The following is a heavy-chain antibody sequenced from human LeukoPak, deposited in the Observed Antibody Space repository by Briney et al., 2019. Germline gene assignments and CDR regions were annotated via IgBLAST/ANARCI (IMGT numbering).Heavy chain of an antibody. Sequence: ASVKVSCKASGGTFSSYAISWVRQAPGQGLEWMGGIIPIFGTANYAQKFQGRVTITTDESTSTAHMELSSLRSEDTAVYYCATSIAARPDALWYFDLWGRGTLVTVSS. CDR1: GGTFSSYA. CDR3: ATSIAARPDALWYFDL. V-gene: IGHV1-69*05. J-gene: IGHJ2*01. CDR2: IIPIFGTA. D-gene: IGHD6-6*01.